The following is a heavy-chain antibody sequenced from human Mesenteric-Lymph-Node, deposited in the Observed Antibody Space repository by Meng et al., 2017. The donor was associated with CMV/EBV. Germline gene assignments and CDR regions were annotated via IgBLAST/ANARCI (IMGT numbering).Heavy chain of an antibody. Sequence: CKASGYTFTSYALHWVRQAPGQRLEWMGWINAGNGDTEYSQNFQGRVTITRDSSASTAYMDLSSLRSEDTAFYYCARSSSSSWYVSDYWGQGTLVTVSS. J-gene: IGHJ4*02. CDR2: INAGNGDT. D-gene: IGHD6-13*01. V-gene: IGHV1-3*01. CDR1: GYTFTSYA. CDR3: ARSSSSSWYVSDY.